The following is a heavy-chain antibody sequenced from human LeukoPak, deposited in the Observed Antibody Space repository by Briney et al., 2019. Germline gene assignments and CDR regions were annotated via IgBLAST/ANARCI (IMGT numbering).Heavy chain of an antibody. J-gene: IGHJ4*02. CDR2: INPNSGGT. CDR1: GYTFTGYY. CDR3: ARGMYYDSSGYRRG. V-gene: IGHV1-2*02. D-gene: IGHD3-22*01. Sequence: ASVKVSCKASGYTFTGYYMHWVRQAPGQGLEWMGWINPNSGGTNYAQKFPGRVTMTRDTSISTAYMELSRLRSDDTAVYYCARGMYYDSSGYRRGWGQGTLVTVSS.